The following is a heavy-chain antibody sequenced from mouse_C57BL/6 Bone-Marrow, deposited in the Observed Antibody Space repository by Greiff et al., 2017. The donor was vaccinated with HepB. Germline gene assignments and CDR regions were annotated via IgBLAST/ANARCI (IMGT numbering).Heavy chain of an antibody. Sequence: QVQLQQPGAELVMPGASVKLSCKASGYTFTSYWMHWVKQRPGQGLEWIGEIDPSDSYTNYNQKFKGKSTLTVDKSSSTAYMQLSSLTSEDSAVYYCARWGGWLLRRYAMDYWGQGTSVTVSS. V-gene: IGHV1-69*01. D-gene: IGHD2-3*01. CDR1: GYTFTSYW. CDR3: ARWGGWLLRRYAMDY. J-gene: IGHJ4*01. CDR2: IDPSDSYT.